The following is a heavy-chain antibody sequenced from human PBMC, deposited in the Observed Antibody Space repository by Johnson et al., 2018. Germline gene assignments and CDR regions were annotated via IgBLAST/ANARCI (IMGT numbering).Heavy chain of an antibody. Sequence: VQLVETGAEVKKPGSSVKVSCKASGGTFSNYAITWVRQAPGQWLEWMGGIIPIFDPTNYAQKFQGRVTLTADATTSTAYMELSNRRTEDTALYYCAREGPVTTPNDCHSYGMGVWGQGTTVTVAS. CDR3: AREGPVTTPNDCHSYGMGV. CDR2: IIPIFDPT. J-gene: IGHJ6*02. V-gene: IGHV1-69*01. D-gene: IGHD2-21*02. CDR1: GGTFSNYA.